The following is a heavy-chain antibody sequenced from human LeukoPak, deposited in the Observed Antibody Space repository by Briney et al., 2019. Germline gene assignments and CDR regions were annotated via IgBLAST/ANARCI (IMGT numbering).Heavy chain of an antibody. J-gene: IGHJ5*02. D-gene: IGHD3-10*01. CDR2: ISTSGGST. CDR1: GFTFSSYA. CDR3: AKGSGSYLNWFDP. V-gene: IGHV3-23*01. Sequence: GGSLRLSCAASGFTFSSYAMSWVRQAPGKGLEWVSGISTSGGSTYYANSVRGRFTISRDNSKNTRYLQVNSLRAEDTAVYYCAKGSGSYLNWFDPWGQGTLVTVSS.